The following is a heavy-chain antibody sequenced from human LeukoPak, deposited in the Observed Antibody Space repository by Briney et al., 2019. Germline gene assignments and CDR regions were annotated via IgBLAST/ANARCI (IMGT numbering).Heavy chain of an antibody. CDR1: GGTFSSYA. Sequence: ASVKVSCKASGGTFSSYAISWVRQAPGQGLEWMGRIIPILGIANYAQKFQGRVTITADKSTSTAYMELSSLRSDDTAVYYCARVGSSGWDTFEQSPTWGQGTLVTVSS. CDR2: IIPILGIA. CDR3: ARVGSSGWDTFEQSPT. V-gene: IGHV1-69*04. D-gene: IGHD6-19*01. J-gene: IGHJ5*02.